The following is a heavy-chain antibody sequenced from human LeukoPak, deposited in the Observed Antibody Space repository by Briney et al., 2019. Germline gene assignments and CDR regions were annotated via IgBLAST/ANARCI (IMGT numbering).Heavy chain of an antibody. D-gene: IGHD3-3*01. CDR2: IIPIVGTP. CDR1: GYTFTSYD. V-gene: IGHV1-69*05. J-gene: IGHJ4*02. Sequence: ASVKVSCKASGYTFTSYDINRVRQAPGQGLEWMGGIIPIVGTPHYAQKFQGRVTITTDESTSTAYMELSSLRSEDTAVYYCARSGIFGVVIIHFDYWGQGTLVTVSS. CDR3: ARSGIFGVVIIHFDY.